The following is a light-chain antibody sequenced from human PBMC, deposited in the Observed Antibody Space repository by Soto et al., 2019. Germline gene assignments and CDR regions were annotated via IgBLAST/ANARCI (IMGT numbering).Light chain of an antibody. Sequence: IAMTQSPATLSVSPWQCFTVYFRASQTITSRIAWYQQKPGQAPRLLIYGASSRATGIPARFSGSGSGTDFTLTISSLPPEDFAIYYCHHRQSWRRTFGQGTKVDIK. CDR1: QTITSR. CDR2: GAS. J-gene: IGKJ1*01. CDR3: HHRQSWRRT. V-gene: IGKV3D-15*01.